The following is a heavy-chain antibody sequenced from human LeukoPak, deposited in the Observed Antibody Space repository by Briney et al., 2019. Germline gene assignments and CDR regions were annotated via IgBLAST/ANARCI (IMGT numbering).Heavy chain of an antibody. D-gene: IGHD1-26*01. J-gene: IGHJ5*02. CDR1: GDSINSGSYY. CDR2: IYSSGRT. Sequence: PSETLSLTCTVSGDSINSGSYYWSWIRQPAGKGLEWIGRIYSSGRTNYNPPLKSRVTISIDTSKNQFSLRLSSVTAADTAVYYCARDLGGRYSSENWFDPWGQGTLVTVSS. CDR3: ARDLGGRYSSENWFDP. V-gene: IGHV4-61*02.